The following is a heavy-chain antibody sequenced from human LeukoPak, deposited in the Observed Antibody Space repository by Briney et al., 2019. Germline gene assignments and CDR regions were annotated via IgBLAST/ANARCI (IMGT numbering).Heavy chain of an antibody. CDR2: IYSDGST. CDR1: GFTFSSYG. J-gene: IGHJ4*02. Sequence: GRSLKLSCGASGFTFSSYGMHWVRQAPGKGLEWVAVIYSDGSTYYADSVKGRFTISRDNSKNMLYLQMNSLRAEDTGLYYCTRETGATDSWGQGALVTVSS. CDR3: TRETGATDS. D-gene: IGHD1-26*01. V-gene: IGHV3-66*01.